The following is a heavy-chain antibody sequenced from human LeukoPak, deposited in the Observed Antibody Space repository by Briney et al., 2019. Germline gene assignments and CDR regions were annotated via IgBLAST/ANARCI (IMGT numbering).Heavy chain of an antibody. V-gene: IGHV7-4-1*02. CDR2: INTNTGNP. D-gene: IGHD3-3*01. CDR3: ARGSITIFGVDIPFGGYNWFDP. CDR1: GYTFTSYA. J-gene: IGHJ5*02. Sequence: ASVKVSCKASGYTFTSYAMNWVRQAPGQGLEWMGWINTNTGNPTYAQGFTGRFVFSLDTSVSTAYLQISSLKAEDTAVYYCARGSITIFGVDIPFGGYNWFDPWGQGTLVTVSS.